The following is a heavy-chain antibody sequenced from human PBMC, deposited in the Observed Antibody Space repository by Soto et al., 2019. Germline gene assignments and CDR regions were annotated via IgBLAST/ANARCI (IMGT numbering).Heavy chain of an antibody. CDR3: ARGPYFDWLLTLPNHGYCGMDV. V-gene: IGHV4-30-4*01. Sequence: SETLSLTCTVSGGSISSGDYYWSWIRQPPGKGLEWIGYIYYSGSTYYNPSLKSRVTISVDTSKNQFSLKLSSVTAADTAVYYCARGPYFDWLLTLPNHGYCGMDVWGQGTTVTVSS. J-gene: IGHJ6*02. D-gene: IGHD3-9*01. CDR2: IYYSGST. CDR1: GGSISSGDYY.